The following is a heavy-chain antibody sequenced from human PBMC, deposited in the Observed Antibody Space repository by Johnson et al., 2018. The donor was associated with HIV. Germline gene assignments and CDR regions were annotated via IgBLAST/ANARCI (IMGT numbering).Heavy chain of an antibody. V-gene: IGHV3-30*04. Sequence: QVQLVESGGGVVQPGRSLRLSCAASGFTFSSYAMHWVRQAPGNGLEWVAVISYDGSNKYYADSVKGRFTISRDNSKNTLYLQMNSLRAEDTAVYFCARDYPYDRSPRGAFDIWGQGTMVTVSS. J-gene: IGHJ3*02. CDR3: ARDYPYDRSPRGAFDI. CDR2: ISYDGSNK. CDR1: GFTFSSYA. D-gene: IGHD3-22*01.